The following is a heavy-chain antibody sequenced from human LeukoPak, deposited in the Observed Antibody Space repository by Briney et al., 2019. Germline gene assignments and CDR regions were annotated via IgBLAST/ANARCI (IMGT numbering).Heavy chain of an antibody. D-gene: IGHD3-10*01. Sequence: SGTLSLTCAVYGVSISSDNWWTWVRQPPGKGLEWIGETHRSGDTKYNPSLNGRVTISMDNSKNQLSLNLISVTAADTAIYFCATRHHSRTYMVPLDSWGQGTQVTVSS. CDR1: GVSISSDNW. J-gene: IGHJ4*02. CDR3: ATRHHSRTYMVPLDS. CDR2: THRSGDT. V-gene: IGHV4-4*02.